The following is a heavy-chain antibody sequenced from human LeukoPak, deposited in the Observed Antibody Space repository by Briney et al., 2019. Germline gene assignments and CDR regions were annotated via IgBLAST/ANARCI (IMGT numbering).Heavy chain of an antibody. Sequence: GESLQISCKGSGSSFTTYWIGWVRQLPGKGLEWMGIIYPGDSDTRDSPSFQGQVTISADKSITTAYLQWNNLKASDTAIYYCARQFGSWFDYWGQGTLVTVSS. D-gene: IGHD6-13*01. CDR1: GSSFTTYW. CDR3: ARQFGSWFDY. J-gene: IGHJ4*02. CDR2: IYPGDSDT. V-gene: IGHV5-51*01.